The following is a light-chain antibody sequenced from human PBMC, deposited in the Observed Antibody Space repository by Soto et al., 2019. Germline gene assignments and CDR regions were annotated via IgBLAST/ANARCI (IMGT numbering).Light chain of an antibody. CDR2: GAS. CDR1: QSVTNN. V-gene: IGKV3-15*01. CDR3: QQYDVWPVVT. Sequence: EIVLTQSPGTLSLSPGERATLSCRASQSVTNNYLAWYQQKPGQAPMLLIYGASTRATGVPARFSGSGSGAEFTLTISSLQSEDLAVYYCQQYDVWPVVTFGGGTKVDIK. J-gene: IGKJ4*01.